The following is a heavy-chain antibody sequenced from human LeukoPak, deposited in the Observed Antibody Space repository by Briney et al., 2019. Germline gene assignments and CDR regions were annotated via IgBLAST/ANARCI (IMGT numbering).Heavy chain of an antibody. Sequence: SQTLSLTCPTSGDSVSSNCAARNWIRRPPSTGLEWLRRTYYRSKWYYNYAVSVKSRITINPDTSKNHFSLQLNSVTPEDTAVYYCARGRPIMGAPQNGFDIWGQGTMVTVSS. CDR2: TYYRSKWYY. D-gene: IGHD1-26*01. CDR3: ARGRPIMGAPQNGFDI. V-gene: IGHV6-1*01. J-gene: IGHJ3*02. CDR1: GDSVSSNCAA.